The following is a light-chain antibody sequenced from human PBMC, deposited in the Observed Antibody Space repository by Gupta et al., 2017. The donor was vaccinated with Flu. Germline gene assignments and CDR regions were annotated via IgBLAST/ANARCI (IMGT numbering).Light chain of an antibody. CDR3: CTDAGSKTYV. CDR1: SSDIGTYNF. V-gene: IGLV2-23*01. CDR2: EDS. Sequence: QSALTPPASGAGSPGPPITISCTGPSSDIGTYNFVSWYQQYPGKAPKLMVYEDSKRTAGVAASFSASKAGNTASLTISVAQQEEAADYYYCTDAGSKTYVFGSGTRVSVL. J-gene: IGLJ1*01.